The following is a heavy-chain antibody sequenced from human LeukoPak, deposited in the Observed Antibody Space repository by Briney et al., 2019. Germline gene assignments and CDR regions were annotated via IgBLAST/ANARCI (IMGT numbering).Heavy chain of an antibody. CDR2: IIPIFGIA. CDR3: ARSPTDSSGYPNPLFDI. CDR1: GGTFSSYA. D-gene: IGHD3-22*01. Sequence: SVKVSCKASGGTFSSYAISWVRQAPGQGLEWMGRIIPIFGIANYAQKFQGRVTITADKSTSTGYMELSSLRSEVTAVYYCARSPTDSSGYPNPLFDIWGQGTMVTVSS. J-gene: IGHJ3*02. V-gene: IGHV1-69*04.